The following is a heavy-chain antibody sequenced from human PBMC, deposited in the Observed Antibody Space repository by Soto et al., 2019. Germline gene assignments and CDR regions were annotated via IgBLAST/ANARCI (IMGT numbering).Heavy chain of an antibody. V-gene: IGHV3-64*01. D-gene: IGHD5-18*01. J-gene: IGHJ4*02. Sequence: EVQLVESGGGLVQPGGSLRLSCAASGFSFSTYAMYWVRQAPGKGLEYISVISSSGGSTYYANSVRGRFTISRDNSKNTLYLQMGSLRVEDMAVDYCARAGYSYGLDYWGQGTLVTVSS. CDR3: ARAGYSYGLDY. CDR1: GFSFSTYA. CDR2: ISSSGGST.